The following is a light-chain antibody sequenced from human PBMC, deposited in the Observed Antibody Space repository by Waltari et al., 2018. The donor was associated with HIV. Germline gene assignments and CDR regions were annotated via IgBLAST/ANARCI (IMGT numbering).Light chain of an antibody. V-gene: IGLV1-40*01. J-gene: IGLJ2*01. CDR3: QSYDSSLSRSI. Sequence: QSVLTQPPSVSGAPGQRVTISCTGSSSNVGAHYGVHWYQQLQRTAPKLLIYANNNRPSGVPDRFSGSKSGTSASLAITGLQAEDEADYYCQSYDSSLSRSIFGGGTKLTVL. CDR2: ANN. CDR1: SSNVGAHYG.